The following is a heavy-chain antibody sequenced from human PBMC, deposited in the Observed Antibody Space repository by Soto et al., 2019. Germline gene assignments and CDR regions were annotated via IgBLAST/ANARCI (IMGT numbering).Heavy chain of an antibody. D-gene: IGHD6-19*01. J-gene: IGHJ3*02. CDR1: GVSITSSY. Sequence: QVKQQESGPGVLKPSETLSLTCTVSGVSITSSYWSWTRQPPGKGLEWIAYVYYSGTTNYNPSLESRVTILIDTSKIQFSLRLTSVTAADTAVYYCARSVMHQWLVHDAFDIWGQGTLVTVSS. CDR3: ARSVMHQWLVHDAFDI. V-gene: IGHV4-59*01. CDR2: VYYSGTT.